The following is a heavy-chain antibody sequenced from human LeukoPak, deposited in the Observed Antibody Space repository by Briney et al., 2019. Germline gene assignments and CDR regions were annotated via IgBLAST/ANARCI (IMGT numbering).Heavy chain of an antibody. V-gene: IGHV3-21*01. CDR3: ARDSRWRQQLVGSEYFQH. Sequence: PGGSLRLSCAASGFTFSSYSMNWVRQAPGKGLEWVSSISSSSSYIYYADSVKGRFTISRDNAKNSLYLQMNSLRAEDTAVYYCARDSRWRQQLVGSEYFQHWGQGTLVTVSS. CDR2: ISSSSSYI. J-gene: IGHJ1*01. CDR1: GFTFSSYS. D-gene: IGHD6-13*01.